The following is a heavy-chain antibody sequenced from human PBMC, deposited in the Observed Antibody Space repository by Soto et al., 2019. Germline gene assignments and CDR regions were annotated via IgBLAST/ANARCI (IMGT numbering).Heavy chain of an antibody. CDR2: INHSGST. J-gene: IGHJ4*02. V-gene: IGHV4-34*01. CDR3: ATTVTTSTNFDY. Sequence: QVQLQQWGAGLLKPSETLSLTCAVYGGSFSGYYWSWIRQPPGKGLEWIGEINHSGSTNYNPSLKSRVTISVDTSKNQFSLKLSSVTAADTAVYYCATTVTTSTNFDYWGQGTLVTVSS. D-gene: IGHD4-17*01. CDR1: GGSFSGYY.